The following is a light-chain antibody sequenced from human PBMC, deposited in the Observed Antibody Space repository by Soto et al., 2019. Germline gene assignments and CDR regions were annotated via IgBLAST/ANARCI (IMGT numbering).Light chain of an antibody. CDR1: QTIRNW. Sequence: DILMTRCPSTLSASVLGGVTVTCRASQTIRNWLAWYQQKPGKAPKLLIYDASTLESGVPSRFSGSGSGTEYTLTVSSLQPDDFATYYCQQYNSYPWTFGQGTKVDIK. J-gene: IGKJ1*01. V-gene: IGKV1-5*01. CDR2: DAS. CDR3: QQYNSYPWT.